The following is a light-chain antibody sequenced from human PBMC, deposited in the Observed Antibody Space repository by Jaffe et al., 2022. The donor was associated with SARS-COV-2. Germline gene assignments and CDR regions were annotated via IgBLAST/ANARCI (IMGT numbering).Light chain of an antibody. CDR3: QAWDSSTCMV. Sequence: SYELTQPPSVSVSPGQTASITCSGDKLGDKYACWYQQKPGQSPVLVIYQDSKRPSGIPERFSGSNSGNTATLTISGTQAMDEADYYCQAWDSSTCMVFGGGTKLTVL. V-gene: IGLV3-1*01. J-gene: IGLJ2*01. CDR2: QDS. CDR1: KLGDKY.